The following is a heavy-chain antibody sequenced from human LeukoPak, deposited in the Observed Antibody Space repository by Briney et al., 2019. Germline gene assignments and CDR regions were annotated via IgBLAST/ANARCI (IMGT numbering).Heavy chain of an antibody. CDR3: ARVAKYSSREFDY. D-gene: IGHD6-13*01. CDR2: INPNSGGT. V-gene: IGHV1-2*02. CDR1: GYTFTSYD. Sequence: GASVKVSCKASGYTFTSYDINWVRQAPGQGLEWMGWINPNSGGTNYAQKFQGRVTMTRDTSISTAYMELSRLRSDDTAVYYCARVAKYSSREFDYWGQGTLVTVSS. J-gene: IGHJ4*02.